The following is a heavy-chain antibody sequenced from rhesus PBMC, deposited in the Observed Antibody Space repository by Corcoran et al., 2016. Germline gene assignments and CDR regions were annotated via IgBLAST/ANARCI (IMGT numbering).Heavy chain of an antibody. CDR1: GFTFSIYE. D-gene: IGHD5-12*01. V-gene: IGHV3-100*02. Sequence: DVQLVESGGGLVKPGGSLRLSCVASGFTFSIYELHWVRQAPGKGLEWVSVISESGGTIYYADSVKGRFNSSRDNAKNSLFLQMNSLRAEDTAVYYCTRDRGYSYSFDYWGQGVLVTVSS. CDR3: TRDRGYSYSFDY. CDR2: ISESGGTI. J-gene: IGHJ4*01.